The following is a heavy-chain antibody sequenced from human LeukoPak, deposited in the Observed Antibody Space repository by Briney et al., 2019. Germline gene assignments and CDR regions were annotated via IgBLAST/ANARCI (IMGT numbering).Heavy chain of an antibody. Sequence: GGSLRLSCAASGFTISANFMSWVRQAPGKGLEWVSVIYSGGRTGYADSVKGRFTISRDNSKNMLYLQMSGLRADDTAVYYCAKRASGSGWYYYYYYMDVWGKGTTVTISS. CDR3: AKRASGSGWYYYYYYMDV. CDR2: IYSGGRT. V-gene: IGHV3-66*04. CDR1: GFTISANF. D-gene: IGHD6-19*01. J-gene: IGHJ6*03.